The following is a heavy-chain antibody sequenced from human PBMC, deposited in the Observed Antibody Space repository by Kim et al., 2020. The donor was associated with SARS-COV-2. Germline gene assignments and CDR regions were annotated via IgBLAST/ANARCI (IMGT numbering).Heavy chain of an antibody. CDR3: ARDQATIADHDAFDI. CDR1: GFTFSSYS. V-gene: IGHV3-21*01. J-gene: IGHJ3*02. CDR2: ISRSSRSI. Sequence: GGSLRLSCAASGFTFSSYSMNWVRQAPGKGLEWVSSISRSSRSIYYADPVKGRFTISRDNAKNSLYLQMDSLRAEDTAVYYCARDQATIADHDAFDIWGQGTMVTVSS. D-gene: IGHD6-13*01.